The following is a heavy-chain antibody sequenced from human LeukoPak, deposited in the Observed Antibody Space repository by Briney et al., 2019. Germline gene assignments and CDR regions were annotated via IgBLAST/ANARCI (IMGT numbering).Heavy chain of an antibody. V-gene: IGHV3-7*01. CDR1: GFTFTYHW. CDR3: SKHEGQSFGS. CDR2: INEHGTSQ. Sequence: TGGSLRLSCASSGFTFTYHWMSWVRQAPGKGLEWVANINEHGTSQFYGAAVQGRFTISRDNARHSVSLQMTSLRGEDTAIYFCSKHEGQSFGSWGQGTLVTVSS. J-gene: IGHJ4*02.